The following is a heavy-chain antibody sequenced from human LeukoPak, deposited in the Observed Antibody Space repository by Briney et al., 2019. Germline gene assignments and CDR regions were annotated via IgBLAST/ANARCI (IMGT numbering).Heavy chain of an antibody. D-gene: IGHD2-15*01. CDR2: ISYDGSNK. Sequence: GRSLRLSCAASGFTFSSYAMHWVRQAPGKGLEWGAVISYDGSNKYYADSVKGRFTISRDNSKNTLYLQMNSLRAEDTAVYYCARDGGRFRVAVNYYYYGMDVWGKGTTVTVSS. CDR1: GFTFSSYA. CDR3: ARDGGRFRVAVNYYYYGMDV. J-gene: IGHJ6*04. V-gene: IGHV3-30*04.